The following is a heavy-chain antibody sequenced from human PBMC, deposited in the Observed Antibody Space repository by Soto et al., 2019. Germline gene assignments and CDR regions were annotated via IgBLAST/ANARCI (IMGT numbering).Heavy chain of an antibody. CDR3: ARGRASGSYYLLDY. V-gene: IGHV1-8*01. Sequence: ASVKVSCKASGDTFTTYDINWVRQATGHGLEWMGWINPNSGNIGYAQRFQGRVTMTRDTAIRTAYMEVSSLRSDDTAVYYCARGRASGSYYLLDYWGRGTWVTVPQ. CDR1: GDTFTTYD. CDR2: INPNSGNI. D-gene: IGHD3-10*01. J-gene: IGHJ4*02.